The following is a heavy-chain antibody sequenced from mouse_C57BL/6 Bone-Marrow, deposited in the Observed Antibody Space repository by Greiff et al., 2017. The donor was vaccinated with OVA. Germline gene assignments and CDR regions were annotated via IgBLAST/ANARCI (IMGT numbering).Heavy chain of an antibody. J-gene: IGHJ2*01. D-gene: IGHD1-1*01. CDR3: ARSGYYGRSYPFDY. CDR1: GYTFTDYY. Sequence: QVHVKQSGAELVRPGASVKLSCKASGYTFTDYYINWVKQRPGQGLEWIARIYPGSGNTYYNEKFKGKATLTAEKSSSTAYMQLSSLTSEDSAVYFCARSGYYGRSYPFDYWGQGTTLTVSS. CDR2: IYPGSGNT. V-gene: IGHV1-76*01.